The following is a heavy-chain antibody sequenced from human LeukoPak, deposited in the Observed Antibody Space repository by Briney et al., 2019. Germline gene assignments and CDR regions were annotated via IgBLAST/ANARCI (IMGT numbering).Heavy chain of an antibody. CDR3: ARVEGVSGWRSPHYYYGLDV. CDR1: GGSFSGYY. CDR2: INHSGST. D-gene: IGHD6-19*01. V-gene: IGHV4-34*01. Sequence: SETLSLTCAVYGGSFSGYYWSWIRQPPGKGLEWIGEINHSGSTNYNPSLKSRVTISVDTSKNQFSLKLSSVTAADAAVYYCARVEGVSGWRSPHYYYGLDVWGQGTTVTVSS. J-gene: IGHJ6*02.